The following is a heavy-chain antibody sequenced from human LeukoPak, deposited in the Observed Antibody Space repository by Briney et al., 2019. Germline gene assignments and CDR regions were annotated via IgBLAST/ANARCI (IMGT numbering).Heavy chain of an antibody. V-gene: IGHV4-61*02. J-gene: IGHJ4*02. Sequence: SETLSLTCTVSGGSISSGSYYWSWIRQPAGKGLEWIGRIYTSGSTNYNPSLKSRVTISVDTSKNQFSLKLSSVTAADTAVYYCARAGGEFSSGYYRYRGQGTLVTVSS. CDR1: GGSISSGSYY. CDR3: ARAGGEFSSGYYRY. D-gene: IGHD3-22*01. CDR2: IYTSGST.